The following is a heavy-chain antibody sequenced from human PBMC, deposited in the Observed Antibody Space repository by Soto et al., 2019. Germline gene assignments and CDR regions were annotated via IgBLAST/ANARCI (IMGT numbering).Heavy chain of an antibody. Sequence: QVQLQASGPGLVKPSETLSLSCGVSGGSISQYYWSWIRQPAGKGLEWIARIYSGGSTNYNPSLASRVTVSVDTSKNQFSLKLSSVPAADTAVYYCARGPGGFGDFSLDYWGQGTLVTVSS. CDR3: ARGPGGFGDFSLDY. V-gene: IGHV4-4*07. CDR1: GGSISQYY. CDR2: IYSGGST. J-gene: IGHJ4*02. D-gene: IGHD3-10*01.